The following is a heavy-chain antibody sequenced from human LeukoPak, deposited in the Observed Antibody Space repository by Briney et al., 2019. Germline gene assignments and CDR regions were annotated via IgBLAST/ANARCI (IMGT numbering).Heavy chain of an antibody. CDR1: GGSFSGYY. J-gene: IGHJ4*02. CDR3: ARLVGYCTNGVCSAYYFDY. V-gene: IGHV4-34*01. CDR2: INHSGST. D-gene: IGHD2-8*01. Sequence: SETLSPTCAVYGGSFSGYYWRWIRQPPGKGLEWIGEINHSGSTNYNPSLKSRVTISVDTSKNQFSLKLSSVTAADTAVYYCARLVGYCTNGVCSAYYFDYWGQGTLVTVSS.